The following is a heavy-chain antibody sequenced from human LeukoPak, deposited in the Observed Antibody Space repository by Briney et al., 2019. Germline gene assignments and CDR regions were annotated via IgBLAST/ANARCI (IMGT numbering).Heavy chain of an antibody. Sequence: GASVKVSCKASGYTFTTYGISWVRQAPGQGLEWMGWISAYNGHTNYAQTLQGRVTMTTDTSTSTAYMELRSLRSEDTAVYYCARGQQPPGDWFDPWGQGTLVTVSS. CDR1: GYTFTTYG. CDR3: ARGQQPPGDWFDP. J-gene: IGHJ5*02. V-gene: IGHV1-18*01. D-gene: IGHD6-13*01. CDR2: ISAYNGHT.